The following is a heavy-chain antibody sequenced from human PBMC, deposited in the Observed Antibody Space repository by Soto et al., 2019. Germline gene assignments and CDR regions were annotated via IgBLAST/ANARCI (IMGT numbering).Heavy chain of an antibody. J-gene: IGHJ6*02. CDR3: ARGGDTAMVTPYGMDV. D-gene: IGHD5-18*01. CDR1: GFTFSSYG. Sequence: QVQLVESGGGVVQPGRSLRLSCAASGFTFSSYGMHWVHQAPGKGLEWVAVIWYDGSNKYYADSVKGRFTISRDNSKNTLYLQMNSLRAEDTAVYYCARGGDTAMVTPYGMDVWGQGTTVTVSS. V-gene: IGHV3-33*01. CDR2: IWYDGSNK.